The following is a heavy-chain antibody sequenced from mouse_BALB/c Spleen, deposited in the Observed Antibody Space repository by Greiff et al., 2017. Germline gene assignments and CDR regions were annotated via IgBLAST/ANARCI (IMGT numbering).Heavy chain of an antibody. D-gene: IGHD2-1*01. V-gene: IGHV1-87*01. CDR1: GYTFTSYW. CDR2: IYPGDGDT. Sequence: QVQLQQSGAELARPGASVKLSCKASGYTFTSYWMQWVKQRPRQGLEWIGAIYPGDGDTRYTQKFKGKATLTADKSSSTAYMQLSSLASEDSAVYYCADGNFAYWGQGTLVTVSA. CDR3: ADGNFAY. J-gene: IGHJ3*01.